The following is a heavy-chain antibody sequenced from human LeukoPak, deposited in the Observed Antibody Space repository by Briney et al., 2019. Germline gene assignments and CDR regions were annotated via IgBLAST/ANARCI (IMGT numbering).Heavy chain of an antibody. CDR1: GFTFSSYS. J-gene: IGHJ6*02. Sequence: AGGSLRLSCAASGFTFSSYSMNWVRQAPGKGLEWVSSISSSSSYIYYADSVKGRSTISRDSAKNSLYLQMNSLRAEDTAVYYCAREITPTITMIAYYGMDVWGQGTTVTVSS. V-gene: IGHV3-21*01. CDR2: ISSSSSYI. CDR3: AREITPTITMIAYYGMDV. D-gene: IGHD3-22*01.